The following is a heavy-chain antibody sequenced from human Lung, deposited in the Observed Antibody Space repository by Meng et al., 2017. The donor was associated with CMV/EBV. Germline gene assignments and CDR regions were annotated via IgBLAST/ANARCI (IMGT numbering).Heavy chain of an antibody. J-gene: IGHJ5*01. CDR1: SGPLASGAYC. V-gene: IGHV4-31*03. CDR3: ARQAPDNWFDP. CDR2: TYYDGST. Sequence: CTVSSGPLASGAYCWSWIPQHPEKGLEWIGYTYYDGSTHYNLSLRSRAAISVDTSKNQFSLRLNSVTAADTAVYYCARQAPDNWFDPWGQGALVTVSS.